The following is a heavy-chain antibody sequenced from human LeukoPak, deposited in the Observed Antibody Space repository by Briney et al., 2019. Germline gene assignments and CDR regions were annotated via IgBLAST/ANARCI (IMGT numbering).Heavy chain of an antibody. V-gene: IGHV1-46*01. CDR2: INPSGGST. Sequence: ASVKVSCKASGDTFSSYAISWVRQAPGQGLEWMGIINPSGGSTSYAQKFRGRVTMTRDTSTSTVYMELSSLRSEDTAVYYCARESYCGGDCYQPVRTFDYWGQGTLVTVSS. CDR1: GDTFSSYA. CDR3: ARESYCGGDCYQPVRTFDY. J-gene: IGHJ4*02. D-gene: IGHD2-21*02.